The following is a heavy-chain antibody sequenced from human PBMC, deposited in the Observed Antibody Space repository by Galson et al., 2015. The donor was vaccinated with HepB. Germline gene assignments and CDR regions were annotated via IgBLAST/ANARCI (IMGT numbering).Heavy chain of an antibody. CDR3: ARDGLSYCGGDYYSDH. CDR2: ISAYNGYT. D-gene: IGHD2-21*02. J-gene: IGHJ4*02. V-gene: IGHV1-18*01. Sequence: SVKVSCKASGYTFISYGISWVRQAPGQGLEWMGWISAYNGYTSYAQNLQGRVTMTTDTSTSTAYMKLRSLRSDDTAVYYCARDGLSYCGGDYYSDHWGQGTLITVSS. CDR1: GYTFISYG.